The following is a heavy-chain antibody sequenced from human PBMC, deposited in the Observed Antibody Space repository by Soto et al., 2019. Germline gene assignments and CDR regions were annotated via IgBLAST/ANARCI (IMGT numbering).Heavy chain of an antibody. Sequence: QITLKESGPTLVKPTQTLTLTCTFSGFSLSTSGVGVGWIRQPPGKALEWLALIYWDDDKRYSPSLKSRLTITKDTSKNQVVLTMTNMDPVYTATYYCAHRRGGSGWDLGYNWFDPWGQGTLVTVSS. CDR1: GFSLSTSGVG. V-gene: IGHV2-5*02. D-gene: IGHD6-19*01. CDR3: AHRRGGSGWDLGYNWFDP. CDR2: IYWDDDK. J-gene: IGHJ5*02.